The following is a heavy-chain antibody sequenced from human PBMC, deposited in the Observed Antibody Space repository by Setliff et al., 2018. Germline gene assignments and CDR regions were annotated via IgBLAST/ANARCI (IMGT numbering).Heavy chain of an antibody. D-gene: IGHD5-12*01. CDR3: ARLGGLLVATMPFDY. J-gene: IGHJ4*02. CDR2: SNHGGST. V-gene: IGHV4-34*01. Sequence: SETLSLTCSVYGESFSNNYWSWIRQTPGKGLEWIGESNHGGSTSYHPSLKSRLTMSVDTSKNQFSLKLTSVTAADTAVYYCARLGGLLVATMPFDYWGQGTLVTVSS. CDR1: GESFSNNY.